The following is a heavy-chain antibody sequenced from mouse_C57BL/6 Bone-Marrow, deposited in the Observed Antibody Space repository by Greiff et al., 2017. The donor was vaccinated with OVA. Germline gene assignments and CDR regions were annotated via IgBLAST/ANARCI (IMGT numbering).Heavy chain of an antibody. J-gene: IGHJ4*01. Sequence: EVKLMESGPGLVKPSQSLSLTCSVTGYSITSGYYWNWIRQFPGNKLEWMGYISYDGSNNYNPSLKNRTSITRDTSKNQFFLKLNSVTTEDTATYYCAKGSYGSSYYYDMDDWGQGTSVTGAS. V-gene: IGHV3-6*01. D-gene: IGHD1-1*01. CDR1: GYSITSGYY. CDR3: AKGSYGSSYYYDMDD. CDR2: ISYDGSN.